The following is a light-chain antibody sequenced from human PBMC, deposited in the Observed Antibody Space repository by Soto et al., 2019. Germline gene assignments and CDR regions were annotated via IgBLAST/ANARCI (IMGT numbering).Light chain of an antibody. Sequence: QSALTQPASVSGSPGQSITISCTGTSSDVGSYNLVSWYQQHPGKAPKLMIYEVSKRPSGVSNRFSGSKSGNTASLTNSGLQAEDEADYYCCSYAGSSTHVVFGAGTKVTVL. CDR2: EVS. CDR1: SSDVGSYNL. CDR3: CSYAGSSTHVV. V-gene: IGLV2-23*02. J-gene: IGLJ2*01.